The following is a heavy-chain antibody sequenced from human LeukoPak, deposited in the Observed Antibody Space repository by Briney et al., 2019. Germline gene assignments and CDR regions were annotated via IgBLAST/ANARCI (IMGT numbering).Heavy chain of an antibody. CDR3: ARTAGVTMIVVVMGFTFDY. CDR2: IYYSGST. V-gene: IGHV4-39*07. J-gene: IGHJ4*02. D-gene: IGHD3-22*01. CDR1: GGSISSNSYY. Sequence: SETLSLTCTVSGGSISSNSYYWGWIRQSPGKGLEWIGSIYYSGSTYYKPSLKSRVTISVDTSKNQFSLKLSSVTAADTAVYYCARTAGVTMIVVVMGFTFDYWGQGTLVTVSS.